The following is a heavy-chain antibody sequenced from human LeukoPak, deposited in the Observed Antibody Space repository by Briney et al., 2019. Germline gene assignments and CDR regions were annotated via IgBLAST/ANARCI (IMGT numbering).Heavy chain of an antibody. J-gene: IGHJ4*02. D-gene: IGHD3-22*01. V-gene: IGHV4-31*03. CDR2: IYYSGST. CDR3: ARLRYYDSSGYPGY. CDR1: GGSISSGGYY. Sequence: PSETLSLTCTVSGGSISSGGYYWSWIRQHPGKGLEWIGYIYYSGSTYYNPSLKSRVTISVDTSKNQFSLKLSSVTAADTAVYYCARLRYYDSSGYPGYWGQGTLVTVSS.